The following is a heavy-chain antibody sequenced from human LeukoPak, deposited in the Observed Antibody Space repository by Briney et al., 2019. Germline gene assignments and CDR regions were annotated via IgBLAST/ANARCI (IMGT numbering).Heavy chain of an antibody. Sequence: ESGPVLVKPTETLTLTCTVSGFSLSNARRGVSWIRQPPGKALEWLSHIFSNDEKSYSTSLKSRLTISKDTSKSQVVLTMTNMDPVDTATYYCARIREYYGSGSATSYNWFDPWGQGTLVTVSS. CDR2: IFSNDEK. D-gene: IGHD3-10*01. V-gene: IGHV2-26*01. CDR3: ARIREYYGSGSATSYNWFDP. CDR1: GFSLSNARRG. J-gene: IGHJ5*02.